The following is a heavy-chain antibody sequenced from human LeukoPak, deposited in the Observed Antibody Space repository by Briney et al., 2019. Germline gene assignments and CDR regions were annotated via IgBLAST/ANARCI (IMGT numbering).Heavy chain of an antibody. D-gene: IGHD1-26*01. J-gene: IGHJ4*02. Sequence: SETLSLTCTVSGGSISSSSYYWGWIRQPPGKGLEWIGSIYYSGSTYYNPSLKSRVTISVDTSKNQFSLKLSSVTAADTAVYYCAREGGGSYYREFDYWGQGTLVTVSS. V-gene: IGHV4-39*02. CDR2: IYYSGST. CDR1: GGSISSSSYY. CDR3: AREGGGSYYREFDY.